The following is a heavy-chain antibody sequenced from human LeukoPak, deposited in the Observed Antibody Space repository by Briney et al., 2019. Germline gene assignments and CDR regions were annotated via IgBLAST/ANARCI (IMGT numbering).Heavy chain of an antibody. Sequence: PSETLSLTCTVSGDAISSGDYYGSWIRQPPGKGLEWIGYFFHSGKTDYNPSLKSRVTISLDPSKDQLSLKLTSVTAADTAVYYCARGAGDFDYWGQGTLVTVSS. D-gene: IGHD6-19*01. J-gene: IGHJ4*02. CDR2: FFHSGKT. CDR3: ARGAGDFDY. CDR1: GDAISSGDYY. V-gene: IGHV4-30-4*01.